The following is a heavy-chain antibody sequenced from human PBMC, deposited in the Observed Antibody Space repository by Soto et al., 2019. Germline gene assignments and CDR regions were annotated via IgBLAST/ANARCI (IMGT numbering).Heavy chain of an antibody. V-gene: IGHV1-18*01. CDR1: GYTFTSYG. CDR2: ISAYNGNT. D-gene: IGHD3-3*01. Sequence: QVQLVQSGAEVKKPGASVKVSCKASGYTFTSYGISWVRQAPGQGLEWMGWISAYNGNTNYAQKLQGRVTMTTDTSTSTAYMELRSLRSDDTAVYYCARDVIRITIFGVTSPRPDYWGQGTLVTVSS. CDR3: ARDVIRITIFGVTSPRPDY. J-gene: IGHJ4*02.